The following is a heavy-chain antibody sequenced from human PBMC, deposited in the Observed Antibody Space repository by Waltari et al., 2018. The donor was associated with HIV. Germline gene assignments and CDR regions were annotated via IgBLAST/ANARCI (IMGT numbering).Heavy chain of an antibody. CDR2: IYYSGCP. CDR3: ARVEGAIRYNILTAYYWVGAFDI. CDR1: GGSISSGGYY. V-gene: IGHV4-31*03. D-gene: IGHD3-9*01. Sequence: QVQLQEAGPGLVKPSQTLSLSCTVSGGSISSGGYYWSWIRQYPGKGLEWIGYIYYSGCPYHNPSLESRVYISVDTSKKQFSLKLSSVTVADTAVYYCARVEGAIRYNILTAYYWVGAFDIWGQGKMVTV. J-gene: IGHJ3*02.